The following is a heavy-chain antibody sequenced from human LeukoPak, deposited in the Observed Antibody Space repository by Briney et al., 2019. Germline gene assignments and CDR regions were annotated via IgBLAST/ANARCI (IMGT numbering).Heavy chain of an antibody. CDR3: AKEPSSSPYSSGGSCYFDY. D-gene: IGHD2-15*01. CDR1: GFTFSSYA. Sequence: GSLRLSCAASGFTFSSYAMSWVRQAPGKGLEWVSVISGRGCSTYYADSVKGRVTISRDNSKNTLYLQMNSLSPQDTALYYCAKEPSSSPYSSGGSCYFDYWGQGTLVTVSS. J-gene: IGHJ4*02. V-gene: IGHV3-23*01. CDR2: ISGRGCST.